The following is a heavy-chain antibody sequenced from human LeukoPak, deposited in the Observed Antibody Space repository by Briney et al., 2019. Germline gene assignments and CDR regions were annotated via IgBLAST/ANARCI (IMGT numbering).Heavy chain of an antibody. CDR2: IYVDGRTT. CDR3: IRDFRSADL. V-gene: IGHV3-74*01. CDR1: GFTFSNYW. Sequence: GGSLRLSCVASGFTFSNYWMHWVREPPGKGLVWVSRIYVDGRTTNYADSVKGRFTISRDNAKNTVYLEMNSLSVEDTATYYCIRDFRSADLWGQGTLVTVTS. J-gene: IGHJ5*02.